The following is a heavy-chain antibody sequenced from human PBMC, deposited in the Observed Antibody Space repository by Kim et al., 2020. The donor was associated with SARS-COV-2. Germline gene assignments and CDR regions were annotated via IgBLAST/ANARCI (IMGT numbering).Heavy chain of an antibody. CDR3: ARPPTPVTTLGAFEV. V-gene: IGHV4-39*01. CDR2: IYYSGST. D-gene: IGHD4-17*01. J-gene: IGHJ3*01. Sequence: SETLSLTCTVSGGSISSSSYYWGWISQPPGKGLEWIGSIYYSGSTYYNPSLKRRVTISVDTSKHQFSLKLSSVTAADTAVYHCARPPTPVTTLGAFEVWGQGTMVAVSS. CDR1: GGSISSSSYY.